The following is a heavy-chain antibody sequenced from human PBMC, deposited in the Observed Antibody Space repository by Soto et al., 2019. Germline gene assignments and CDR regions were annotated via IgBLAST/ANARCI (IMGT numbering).Heavy chain of an antibody. Sequence: SETLSLTCTVSGGSISSYYWSWIRQPPGKGLEWIGYIYYSGSTNYNPSLKSRVTISVDTSKNQFSLKLSSVTAADTAVYYCARQRGGIAAPWFDPWGQGTLVTVSS. CDR3: ARQRGGIAAPWFDP. CDR2: IYYSGST. J-gene: IGHJ5*02. CDR1: GGSISSYY. V-gene: IGHV4-59*08. D-gene: IGHD6-13*01.